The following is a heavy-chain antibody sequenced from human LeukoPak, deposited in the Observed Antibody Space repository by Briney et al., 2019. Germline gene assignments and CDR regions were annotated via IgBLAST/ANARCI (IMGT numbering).Heavy chain of an antibody. J-gene: IGHJ4*02. D-gene: IGHD5-24*01. CDR2: INLNNGGT. CDR1: VWSFTGCY. V-gene: IGHV1-2*02. CDR3: ACWACGNAPMASFVY. Sequence: ASVRVSCKPSVWSFTGCYMHWMRQPPGQGLEWMGWINLNNGGTKYAEKFQGRVTMTRDTSISTAYMELSRLRYDDTAVWYCACWACGNAPMASFVYWGQGTLVTVSS.